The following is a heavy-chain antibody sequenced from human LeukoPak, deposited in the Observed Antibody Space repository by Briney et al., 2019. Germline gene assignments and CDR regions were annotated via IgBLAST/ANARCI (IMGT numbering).Heavy chain of an antibody. V-gene: IGHV4-34*01. D-gene: IGHD5-24*01. J-gene: IGHJ4*02. Sequence: SSETLSLTCAVYGGSFSGYYWSWIRQPPGKGLEWIGEINHSGSTNYNPSLKSRVTISVDTSENQFSLKLSSVTAADTAVYYCARGLPSDGYNPGGYDFDYWGQGTLVTVSS. CDR2: INHSGST. CDR1: GGSFSGYY. CDR3: ARGLPSDGYNPGGYDFDY.